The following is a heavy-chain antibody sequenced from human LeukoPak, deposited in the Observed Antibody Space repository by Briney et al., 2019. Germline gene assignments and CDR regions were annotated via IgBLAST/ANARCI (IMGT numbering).Heavy chain of an antibody. Sequence: ASVKVSCKNCGYTFSTYDINWVRQAAGQGLEWMGWMNPNSGNTGFAQKFQGRATITRDTSITTAYLELSSLRSEDTAVYYCARAIRYQLLSDYWGQGTLVTVSS. D-gene: IGHD2-2*01. CDR3: ARAIRYQLLSDY. J-gene: IGHJ4*02. V-gene: IGHV1-8*03. CDR1: GYTFSTYD. CDR2: MNPNSGNT.